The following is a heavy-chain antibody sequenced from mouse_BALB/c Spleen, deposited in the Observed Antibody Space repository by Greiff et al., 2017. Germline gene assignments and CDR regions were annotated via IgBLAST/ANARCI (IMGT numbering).Heavy chain of an antibody. V-gene: IGHV7-3*02. CDR1: GFTFTDYY. J-gene: IGHJ4*01. D-gene: IGHD2-4*01. CDR2: IRNKANGYTT. CDR3: ARVDDYDDYAMDY. Sequence: EVQRVESGGGLVQPGGSLRLSCATSGFTFTDYYMSWVRQPPGKALEWLGFIRNKANGYTTEYSASVKGRFTISRDNSQSILYLQMNTLRAEDSATYYCARVDDYDDYAMDYWGQGTSVTVSS.